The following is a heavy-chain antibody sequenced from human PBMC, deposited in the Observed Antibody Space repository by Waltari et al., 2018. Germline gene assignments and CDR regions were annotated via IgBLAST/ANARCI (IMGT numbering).Heavy chain of an antibody. J-gene: IGHJ4*02. CDR1: GFSLSTSGVG. Sequence: QITLKESGPTLVKPTQTLTLTCTFSGFSLSTSGVGVGWLRQPPGKALEWLALIYWNDDKRYSPSLKSRLTITKDTSKNQVVLTMTNMDPVDTATYYCAHTPSLLRYFDWLSTYYFDYWGQGTLVTVSS. CDR2: IYWNDDK. D-gene: IGHD3-9*01. V-gene: IGHV2-5*01. CDR3: AHTPSLLRYFDWLSTYYFDY.